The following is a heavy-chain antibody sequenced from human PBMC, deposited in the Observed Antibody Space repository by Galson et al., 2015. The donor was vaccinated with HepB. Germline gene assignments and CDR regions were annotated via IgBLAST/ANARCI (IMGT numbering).Heavy chain of an antibody. V-gene: IGHV3-21*01. CDR1: GFTFSSYS. CDR3: ARDQGTRVYSSSSASALGGMDV. D-gene: IGHD6-6*01. CDR2: ISSSSSYI. Sequence: SLRLSCAASGFTFSSYSMNWVRQAPGKGLEWVSSISSSSSYIYYADSVKGRFTISRDNAKNSLYLQMNSLRAEDTAVYYCARDQGTRVYSSSSASALGGMDVWGQGTTVTVSS. J-gene: IGHJ6*02.